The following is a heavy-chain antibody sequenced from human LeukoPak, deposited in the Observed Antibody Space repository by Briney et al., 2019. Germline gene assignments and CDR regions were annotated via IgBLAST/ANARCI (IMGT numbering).Heavy chain of an antibody. D-gene: IGHD1-26*01. CDR3: TRRPDSGGLGFDP. V-gene: IGHV3-73*01. Sequence: GGSLRLSCAASGFNFSGSSMHWVRQASGQGLEWVGRIGSKANTYATAFAASVKGRFTISRDDSKNTAYLQMNDLKTEDTAVYYCTRRPDSGGLGFDPWGQVTLVTVSS. CDR1: GFNFSGSS. CDR2: IGSKANTYAT. J-gene: IGHJ5*02.